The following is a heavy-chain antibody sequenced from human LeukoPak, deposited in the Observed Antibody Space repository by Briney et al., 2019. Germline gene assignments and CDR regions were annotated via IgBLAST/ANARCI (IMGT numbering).Heavy chain of an antibody. V-gene: IGHV3-53*01. CDR2: IYSGGST. Sequence: GGSLRLSCAASGFTVSSNYMSWVRQAPGKGLEWVSVIYSGGSTYYADSVKGRFTISRGNSKNTLYLQMNSLRAEDTAVYYCARVTYYYDSSGQDQKDYWGQGTLVTVSS. CDR1: GFTVSSNY. CDR3: ARVTYYYDSSGQDQKDY. D-gene: IGHD3-22*01. J-gene: IGHJ4*02.